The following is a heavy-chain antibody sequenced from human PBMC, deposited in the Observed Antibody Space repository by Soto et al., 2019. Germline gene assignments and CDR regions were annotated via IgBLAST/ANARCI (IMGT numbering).Heavy chain of an antibody. CDR1: GYTFTKYD. CDR2: MNPNSGAR. D-gene: IGHD3-3*01. V-gene: IGHV1-8*01. J-gene: IGHJ4*02. Sequence: QVLLVQSGAEVKKPGASVKVSCKASGYTFTKYDIIWVRQAAGQGLEWMGWMNPNSGARGYAQKFQGRVTMTRDISMSTAYMELGSLISDDTAVYYCASHPDGFLLGIDYWGQGTLLTVSS. CDR3: ASHPDGFLLGIDY.